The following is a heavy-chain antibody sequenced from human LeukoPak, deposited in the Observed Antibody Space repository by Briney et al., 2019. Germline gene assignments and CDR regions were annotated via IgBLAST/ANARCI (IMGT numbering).Heavy chain of an antibody. J-gene: IGHJ4*02. CDR1: GFTFSSYS. CDR3: AKGGASVTRYVDY. D-gene: IGHD4-17*01. V-gene: IGHV3-30*18. CDR2: MSNSGENT. Sequence: GGSLRLSCAASGFTFSSYSMQWVRQTPGKGLEWVGIMSNSGENTFYGEAVKGRFTISRDNSQNTLYLQMNSLRPEYTAVYYCAKGGASVTRYVDYWGQGTLVTVSS.